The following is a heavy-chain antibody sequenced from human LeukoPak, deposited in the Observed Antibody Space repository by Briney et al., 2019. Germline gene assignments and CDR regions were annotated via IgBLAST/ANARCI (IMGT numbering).Heavy chain of an antibody. V-gene: IGHV1-8*01. D-gene: IGHD3-10*01. CDR1: GYTFTSYD. Sequence: ASVKVSCKASGYTFTSYDINWVRQATGQGLEWMGWMNPNSGNTGYAQKFQGRVTMTRDTSISTAYMELSRLRSDDTAVYYCARGRPTWDYYGSGSYYPRGKYFDYWGQGTLVTVSS. CDR2: MNPNSGNT. CDR3: ARGRPTWDYYGSGSYYPRGKYFDY. J-gene: IGHJ4*02.